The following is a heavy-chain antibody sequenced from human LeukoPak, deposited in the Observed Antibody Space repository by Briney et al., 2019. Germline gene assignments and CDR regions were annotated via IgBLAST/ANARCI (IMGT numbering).Heavy chain of an antibody. Sequence: PSETLSLICTVSDGSISSYYWSWIRQPPGKGLEWIGYIHSSGSTHYNPSLRSRVVTSLDTSKNQFSLKLSSVTAADTAVYYCARLGSYSDCWGQGTLVTVSS. CDR2: IHSSGST. D-gene: IGHD1-26*01. V-gene: IGHV4-4*09. J-gene: IGHJ4*02. CDR1: DGSISSYY. CDR3: ARLGSYSDC.